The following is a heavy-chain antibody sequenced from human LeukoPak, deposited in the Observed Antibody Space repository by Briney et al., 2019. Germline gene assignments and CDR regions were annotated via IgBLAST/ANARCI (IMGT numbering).Heavy chain of an antibody. Sequence: GGSLRLSCAAPGFTVSSNYMSWVRQAPGKGLEWVSYISSSGSTIYYADSVKGRFTISRDNAENSLYLQMNSLRAEDTAVYYCAELGITMIGGVWGKGTTVTISS. CDR3: AELGITMIGGV. CDR2: ISSSGSTI. CDR1: GFTVSSNY. V-gene: IGHV3-48*03. D-gene: IGHD3-10*02. J-gene: IGHJ6*04.